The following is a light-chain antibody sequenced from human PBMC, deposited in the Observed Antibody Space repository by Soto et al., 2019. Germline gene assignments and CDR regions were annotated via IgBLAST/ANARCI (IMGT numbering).Light chain of an antibody. J-gene: IGKJ5*01. CDR3: QQYNNWPFS. Sequence: EIVMTQSPASLSVSPGERVTLSCRAGQGVTTNFAWYQQKSGQSPRLLIYDVSTRATGVPARFSGTGSETDFTLTISGLQSEDSTVYFCQQYNNWPFSFRPGTRLEIK. CDR2: DVS. V-gene: IGKV3-15*01. CDR1: QGVTTN.